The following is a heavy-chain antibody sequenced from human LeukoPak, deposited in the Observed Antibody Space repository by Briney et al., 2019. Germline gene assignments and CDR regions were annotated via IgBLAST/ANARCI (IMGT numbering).Heavy chain of an antibody. J-gene: IGHJ4*02. CDR3: ARVAGTSFQHY. CDR2: ISYDGSNK. Sequence: GGSLRLSCAASGFTFSSYGMHWVRQAPGKGLEWVAVISYDGSNKYYADSVKGRFTISRDNSKNTLYLQMNSLRAEDTAVYYCARVAGTSFQHYWGQGTLVTVSS. D-gene: IGHD6-19*01. CDR1: GFTFSSYG. V-gene: IGHV3-30*03.